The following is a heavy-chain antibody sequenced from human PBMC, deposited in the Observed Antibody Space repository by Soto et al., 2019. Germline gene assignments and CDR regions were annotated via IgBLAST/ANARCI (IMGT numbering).Heavy chain of an antibody. CDR2: IYYSGNT. D-gene: IGHD5-18*01. CDR3: ARDRLMATAGTARHYFGLDV. V-gene: IGHV4-31*03. J-gene: IGHJ6*02. Sequence: QVQLQESGPGLVKPSQTLSLTCTVSGGSIRSGGYYWSWVRQNPRRGLECIGNIYYSGNTYYNPSLKSRFTISVDTSKNQFSLNLSSVTAADTAVYYCARDRLMATAGTARHYFGLDVWGQGTTVTVSS. CDR1: GGSIRSGGYY.